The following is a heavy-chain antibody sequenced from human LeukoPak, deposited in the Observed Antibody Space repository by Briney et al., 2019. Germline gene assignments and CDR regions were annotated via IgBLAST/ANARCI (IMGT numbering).Heavy chain of an antibody. V-gene: IGHV3-21*01. CDR3: ARDKITMVREQRTAFDI. D-gene: IGHD3-10*01. J-gene: IGHJ3*02. CDR1: GFTFSSYS. CDR2: ISSSSSYI. Sequence: GGSLRLSCAASGFTFSSYSMNWVRQAPGKGLEWVSSISSSSSYIYYADSVKGRFTISRDNAKNSLYLQMNSLRAEDTAVYYCARDKITMVREQRTAFDIWGQGTMVTVSS.